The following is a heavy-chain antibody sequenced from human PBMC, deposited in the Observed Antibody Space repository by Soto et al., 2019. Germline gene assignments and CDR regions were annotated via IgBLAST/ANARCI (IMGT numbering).Heavy chain of an antibody. D-gene: IGHD6-6*01. J-gene: IGHJ4*02. Sequence: QVQLQESGPGLVKPSQTLSLTCTVSGGSIIRDDYYWTWIRQPPGKGLEWIGNIYYSGRTKYNPSLESRVTISIDTSKNHFSLKLSSVSAADTAVYYCAGDRSNSPDYFDYWGQGTLVTVSS. CDR1: GGSIIRDDYY. V-gene: IGHV4-30-4*01. CDR3: AGDRSNSPDYFDY. CDR2: IYYSGRT.